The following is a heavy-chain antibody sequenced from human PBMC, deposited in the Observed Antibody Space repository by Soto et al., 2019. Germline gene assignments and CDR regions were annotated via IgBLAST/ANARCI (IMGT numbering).Heavy chain of an antibody. J-gene: IGHJ4*02. D-gene: IGHD1-26*01. CDR2: INHLETT. CDR3: ARGGGSDSFDY. Sequence: NPSETLSLTCTVSGASITYGGYSWSWIRQTPGKGLEWIGYINHLETTFYNPSFESRLTLSIDRAKNQFSLNLNSVSAADRAVYFCARGGGSDSFDYWGQGILVTVSS. V-gene: IGHV4-30-2*01. CDR1: GASITYGGYS.